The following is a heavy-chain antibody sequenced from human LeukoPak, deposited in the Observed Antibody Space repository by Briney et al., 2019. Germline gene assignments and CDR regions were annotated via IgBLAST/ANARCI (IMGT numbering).Heavy chain of an antibody. D-gene: IGHD1-26*01. CDR1: GGSISSGGYY. J-gene: IGHJ4*02. CDR3: AKDRVLGVGAYDY. V-gene: IGHV4-31*03. Sequence: SETLSLTCTVSGGSISSGGYYWSWIRQHPGKGLEWIGYIYYSGSTYYNPSLKSRVTISVDTSKNQFSLKLSSVTAADTAVYYCAKDRVLGVGAYDYWGQGTLVTVSS. CDR2: IYYSGST.